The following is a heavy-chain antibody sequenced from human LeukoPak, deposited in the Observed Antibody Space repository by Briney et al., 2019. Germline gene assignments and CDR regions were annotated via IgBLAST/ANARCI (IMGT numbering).Heavy chain of an antibody. J-gene: IGHJ4*02. CDR2: ISGDGGST. Sequence: PGGSLRLSCAGSGFTFDDYAMHWVRQAPGKGLEWVSLISGDGGSTYYADSVKGRFTISRDNSKNSLYLQMNSLRTEDTALYYCAKDYYDSSGYMVHFDYWGQGILVTVSS. V-gene: IGHV3-43*02. CDR3: AKDYYDSSGYMVHFDY. CDR1: GFTFDDYA. D-gene: IGHD3-22*01.